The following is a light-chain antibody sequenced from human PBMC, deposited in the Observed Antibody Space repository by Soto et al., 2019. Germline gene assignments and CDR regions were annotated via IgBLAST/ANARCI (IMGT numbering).Light chain of an antibody. CDR1: QRLVHSDGNTY. V-gene: IGKV2-24*01. J-gene: IGKJ4*01. Sequence: DIVMTQTPLSSPVILGQPASISFRSSQRLVHSDGNTYLSCLQQRTGQPARLLIYKVSKRLSGVPARFSGSGAGTDFTLKSRRVEAEDVGVYDCTQVTQFLTFGGGTKVDIK. CDR3: TQVTQFLT. CDR2: KVS.